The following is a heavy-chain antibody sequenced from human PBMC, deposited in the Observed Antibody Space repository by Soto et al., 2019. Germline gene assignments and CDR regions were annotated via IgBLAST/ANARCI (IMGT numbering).Heavy chain of an antibody. Sequence: EVQLVESGGGLVQPGGSLRLSCAASGFTFRNYWMYWVRQAPGQGLEWVSRINSDGSVSSYADSVKGRLTISRDNVKKTLYLLMDSLRAEDTAVYYCARGDCVGGSCYSVAGSFYYYMDAWGKGTTVTVFS. J-gene: IGHJ6*03. CDR1: GFTFRNYW. V-gene: IGHV3-74*02. D-gene: IGHD2-15*01. CDR3: ARGDCVGGSCYSVAGSFYYYMDA. CDR2: INSDGSVS.